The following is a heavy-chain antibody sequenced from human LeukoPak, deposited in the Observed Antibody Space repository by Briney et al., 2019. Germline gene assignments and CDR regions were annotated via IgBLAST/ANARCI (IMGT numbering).Heavy chain of an antibody. CDR2: IYPGDSDT. J-gene: IGHJ4*02. CDR3: ARRGLITGAGSEFDY. CDR1: GYRFTNYW. V-gene: IGHV5-51*01. Sequence: GESLKVYCKGSGYRFTNYWNGWVRQLPGKGLERMGIIYPGDSDTRYSPSFQGQVTISADKSISTAYLQWSSLKASDTAMYYCARRGLITGAGSEFDYWGQGTLVTVSS. D-gene: IGHD6-13*01.